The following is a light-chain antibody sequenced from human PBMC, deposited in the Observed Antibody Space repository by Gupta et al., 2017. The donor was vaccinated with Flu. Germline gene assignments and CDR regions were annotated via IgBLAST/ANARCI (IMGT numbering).Light chain of an antibody. J-gene: IGKJ1*01. V-gene: IGKV2-30*01. CDR3: MQGTHWQWT. Sequence: DVVMTQSPLSLPVTLGQPASISCRSSQSLVYSDGNTYLNWLQQRPGQSPRRLIYKVSNRDSGVPDRFSGSGAGTDFTLKISRVEAEDVGVYYCMQGTHWQWTFGQGTKVEIK. CDR2: KVS. CDR1: QSLVYSDGNTY.